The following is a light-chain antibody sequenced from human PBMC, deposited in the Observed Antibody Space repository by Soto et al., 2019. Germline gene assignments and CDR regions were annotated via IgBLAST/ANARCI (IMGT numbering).Light chain of an antibody. J-gene: IGKJ4*01. CDR2: DAS. CDR3: QHDYNLLT. Sequence: EIVLTQSPGTLSLSAGERATLSCRASQGISSSSLSWYQQKPGQAPRLLIYDASTRATGIPARFSGSGSGTDFTLTVSSLQPEDFAVYYCQHDYNLLTFGGGTKVDIK. CDR1: QGISSSS. V-gene: IGKV3D-7*01.